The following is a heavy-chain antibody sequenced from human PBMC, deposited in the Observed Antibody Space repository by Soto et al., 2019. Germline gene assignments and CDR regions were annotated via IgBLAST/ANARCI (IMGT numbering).Heavy chain of an antibody. D-gene: IGHD3-3*01. CDR1: GDTFTTYD. V-gene: IGHV1-8*01. Sequence: ASVKVSCKASGDTFTTYDINWVRQATGHGLGWMGWINPNSGNIGYAQKFQGRVTMTRDTSISTAYMELSRLRSDDTAVYYCAREVSQSYDFWSGYFDYWGQGTQVTVSS. J-gene: IGHJ4*02. CDR2: INPNSGNI. CDR3: AREVSQSYDFWSGYFDY.